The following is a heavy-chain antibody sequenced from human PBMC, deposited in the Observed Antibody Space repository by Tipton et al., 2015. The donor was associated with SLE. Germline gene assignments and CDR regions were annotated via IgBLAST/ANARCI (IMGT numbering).Heavy chain of an antibody. Sequence: SLRLSCAASGFTFSSYGMNWVRQAPGKGLEWVAVIWYDGGNKFYADSVKGRFTISRDSSKNMAFLQMNSLRAEDTAMYYCARDTHSGSRSDYWGQGTMVTVSS. CDR3: ARDTHSGSRSDY. CDR1: GFTFSSYG. V-gene: IGHV3-33*08. J-gene: IGHJ3*01. D-gene: IGHD1-26*01. CDR2: IWYDGGNK.